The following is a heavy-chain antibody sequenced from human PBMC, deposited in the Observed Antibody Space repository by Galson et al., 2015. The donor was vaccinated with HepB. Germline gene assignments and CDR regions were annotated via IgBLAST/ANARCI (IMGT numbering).Heavy chain of an antibody. J-gene: IGHJ4*02. CDR3: AREGKEAYYYDSSGRKRPFDY. D-gene: IGHD3-22*01. Sequence: QSGAEVKKPGASVKVSCKASGYTFTSYGISWVRQAPGQGLEWMGWISAYNGNTNYAQKLQGRVTMTTDTSTSTAYMELRSLRSDDTAVYYCAREGKEAYYYDSSGRKRPFDYWGQGTLVTVSS. V-gene: IGHV1-18*01. CDR1: GYTFTSYG. CDR2: ISAYNGNT.